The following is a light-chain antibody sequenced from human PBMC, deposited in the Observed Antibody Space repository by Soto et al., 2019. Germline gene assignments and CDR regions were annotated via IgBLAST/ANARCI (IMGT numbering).Light chain of an antibody. Sequence: EIVLTQSPATLSSCRGDIFTLCCGASQAVNTRLAWYQHKPGQAPRLLIYLTSNRAAGVPSRFSAWGSETDFTLTISDVQPEDFAVYYCHQRQSWPRTFGQGTKVDI. J-gene: IGKJ1*01. CDR3: HQRQSWPRT. CDR2: LTS. V-gene: IGKV3-11*01. CDR1: QAVNTR.